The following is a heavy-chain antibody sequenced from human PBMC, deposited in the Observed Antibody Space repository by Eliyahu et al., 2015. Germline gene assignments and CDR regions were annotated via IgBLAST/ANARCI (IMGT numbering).Heavy chain of an antibody. J-gene: IGHJ2*01. Sequence: GSLRLSCAASGFTFSSYDMHWVRQVIGKGLEWVSAIGTIGDTYYPDSVKGRFTISREDGKNSLYLQMNSLRAGDTAVYYCARELIDTVTTGWYFDLWGRGTLVTVSS. CDR1: GFTFSSYD. V-gene: IGHV3-13*01. CDR2: IGTIGDT. D-gene: IGHD4-11*01. CDR3: ARELIDTVTTGWYFDL.